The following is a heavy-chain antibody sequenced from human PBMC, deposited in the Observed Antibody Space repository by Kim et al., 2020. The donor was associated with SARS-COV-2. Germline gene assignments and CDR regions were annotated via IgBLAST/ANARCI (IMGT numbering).Heavy chain of an antibody. Sequence: SVKGRFTISRDDSKNTAYLQMNSLKTEDTAVYYCTRLATMVRGEHNWFDPWGQGTLVTVSS. V-gene: IGHV3-73*01. J-gene: IGHJ5*02. D-gene: IGHD3-10*01. CDR3: TRLATMVRGEHNWFDP.